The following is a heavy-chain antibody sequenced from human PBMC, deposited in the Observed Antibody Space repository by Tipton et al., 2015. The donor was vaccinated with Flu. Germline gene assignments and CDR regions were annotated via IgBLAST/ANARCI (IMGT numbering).Heavy chain of an antibody. V-gene: IGHV4-39*01. CDR2: IYPSGTT. D-gene: IGHD3-10*02. J-gene: IGHJ4*02. CDR3: ARLSYYDVDLKNFYFDY. Sequence: TLSLTCTDSGGSISSSSYNWGWIRQPPGKRLELIGSIYPSGTTYYNPSLKSRVTISVDTSKSQFSLKLRSVTAADTAVYYCARLSYYDVDLKNFYFDYWGQGALVTVSS. CDR1: GGSISSSSYN.